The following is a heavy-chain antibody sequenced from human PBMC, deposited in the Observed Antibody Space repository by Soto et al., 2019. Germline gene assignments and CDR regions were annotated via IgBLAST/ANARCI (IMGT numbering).Heavy chain of an antibody. V-gene: IGHV3-30*03. CDR3: ATGRYSKSPEYDY. CDR2: ISYEARNR. CDR1: GLTVSSYG. J-gene: IGHJ4*02. Sequence: VQLVASGGGVVQPGRSLRLSCAASGLTVSSYGMNWVRQAPDKGQEWVAGISYEARNRYNADSVKGRFTVSRDNSKNTRYLQMDSLRADDTAIYYCATGRYSKSPEYDYWGQGTLVTVSS. D-gene: IGHD5-18*01.